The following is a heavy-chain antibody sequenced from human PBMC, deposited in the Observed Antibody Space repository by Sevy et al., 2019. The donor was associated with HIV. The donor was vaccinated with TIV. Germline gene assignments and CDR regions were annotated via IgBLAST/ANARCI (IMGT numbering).Heavy chain of an antibody. CDR1: GFTFSSYA. Sequence: GGSLRLSCAVSGFTFSSYAMSWVRQAPGKGLEWVSAISGSGGSTYYVDSVKGRFTISRDNSKNTLYLQMNSLRAEDTAVYYCAKDDIEVVTADFDYWGQGTLVTVSS. CDR2: ISGSGGST. J-gene: IGHJ4*02. V-gene: IGHV3-23*01. D-gene: IGHD2-21*02. CDR3: AKDDIEVVTADFDY.